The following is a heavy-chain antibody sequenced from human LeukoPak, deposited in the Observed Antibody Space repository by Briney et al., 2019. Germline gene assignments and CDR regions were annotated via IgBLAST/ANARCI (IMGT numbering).Heavy chain of an antibody. CDR2: IYYSGST. V-gene: IGHV4-59*12. CDR3: ARVICSGGSCRFDY. D-gene: IGHD2-15*01. J-gene: IGHJ4*02. CDR1: GGSISSYY. Sequence: SETLSLTCTVSGGSISSYYWSWIRQPPGKGLEWTGYIYYSGSTNYNPSLKSRVTISVDTSKNQFSLKLSSVTAADTAVYYCARVICSGGSCRFDYWGQGTLVTVSS.